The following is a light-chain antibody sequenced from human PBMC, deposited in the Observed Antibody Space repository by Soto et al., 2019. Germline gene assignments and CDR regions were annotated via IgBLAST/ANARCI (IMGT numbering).Light chain of an antibody. V-gene: IGLV2-18*02. CDR3: SSYTSSSTLV. Sequence: QSVLTQPPSVSGSPGQSITISCTGTSSDVGSYNRVSWYQQPPGTAPKLMIYDVSDRPSGVPDRFSGSKSGNTASLTISGLQTEDEADYYCSSYTSSSTLVFGGGTKLTVL. CDR1: SSDVGSYNR. CDR2: DVS. J-gene: IGLJ3*02.